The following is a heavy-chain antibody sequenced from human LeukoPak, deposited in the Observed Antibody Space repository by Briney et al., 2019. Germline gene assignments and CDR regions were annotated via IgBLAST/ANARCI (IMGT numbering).Heavy chain of an antibody. J-gene: IGHJ6*02. V-gene: IGHV3-30*04. CDR3: ARRSGYHYYYYYYGMDV. Sequence: TGGSLRLSCAASGFTFSSYAMHWVRQAPGKGLEWVAVISYDGSNKYYADSVKGRFTISRDNSKNTLYLQMNSLRAEDTAVYYCARRSGYHYYYYYYGMDVWGQGTTVTVSS. CDR1: GFTFSSYA. CDR2: ISYDGSNK. D-gene: IGHD3-3*01.